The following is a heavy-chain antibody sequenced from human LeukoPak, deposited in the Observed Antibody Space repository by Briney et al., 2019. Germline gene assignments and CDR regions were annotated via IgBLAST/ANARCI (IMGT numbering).Heavy chain of an antibody. V-gene: IGHV4-4*02. CDR2: IYHSGST. Sequence: SETLSLTCAVSGGSISSSNWWSWVRQPPGKGLEWIGEIYHSGSTNYNPSPKSRVTISVDKSKNQFSLKLSSVTAADTAVYYCASRDYYDSSGLDYWGQGTLVTVSS. J-gene: IGHJ4*02. CDR1: GGSISSSNW. D-gene: IGHD3-22*01. CDR3: ASRDYYDSSGLDY.